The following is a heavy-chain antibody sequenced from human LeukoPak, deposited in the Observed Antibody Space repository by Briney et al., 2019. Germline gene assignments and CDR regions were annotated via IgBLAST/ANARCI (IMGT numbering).Heavy chain of an antibody. J-gene: IGHJ4*02. Sequence: ASVKVSCKASGYTFTGYYMHWVRQAPGQGLEWMGRINPNSGGTNYAQKFQGRVTMTRDTSISTAYMELSRLRSDDTAVYYCASFDCSSTSCYNLAGYWGQGTLVTVSS. CDR2: INPNSGGT. V-gene: IGHV1-2*06. CDR1: GYTFTGYY. D-gene: IGHD2-2*02. CDR3: ASFDCSSTSCYNLAGY.